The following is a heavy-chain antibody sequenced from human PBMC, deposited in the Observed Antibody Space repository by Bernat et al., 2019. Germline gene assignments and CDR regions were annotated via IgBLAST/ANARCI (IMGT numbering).Heavy chain of an antibody. CDR3: VPLAIKVGCSGGSCYQLFDY. CDR1: GFTFSSHA. CDR2: ISGSGGST. J-gene: IGHJ4*02. Sequence: EVQLLESGGGLVQPGGSLRLSCAASGFTFSSHAMSWVRQAPGKGLEWVSAISGSGGSTYNADAVKGRFTISRDNSKNTLYLQMNSLRAEDTAVYYCVPLAIKVGCSGGSCYQLFDYWGQGTLVTVSS. V-gene: IGHV3-23*01. D-gene: IGHD2-15*01.